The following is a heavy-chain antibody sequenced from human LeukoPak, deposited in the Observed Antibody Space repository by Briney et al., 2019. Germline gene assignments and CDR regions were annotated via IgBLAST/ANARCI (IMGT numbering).Heavy chain of an antibody. CDR2: IYTSGST. CDR3: ARTSSWYDY. Sequence: SETLSLTCTVSGGSISSGSYYWSWIRQPAGKGLEWIGRIYTSGSTNYNPSLKSRVTKSVDTSKNQFSLKLSSVTAADTAVYYCARTSSWYDYWGQGTLVTVSS. V-gene: IGHV4-61*02. J-gene: IGHJ4*02. CDR1: GGSISSGSYY. D-gene: IGHD6-13*01.